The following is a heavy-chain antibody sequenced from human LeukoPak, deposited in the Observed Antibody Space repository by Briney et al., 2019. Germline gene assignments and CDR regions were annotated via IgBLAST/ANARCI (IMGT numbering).Heavy chain of an antibody. CDR1: GFTFSSYA. Sequence: PGGSLRLSCAASGFTFSSYAMHWVRQAPGKGLEYVSAISSNGGSTYYANSVKGGFTISRDNSKNTLYLQMGSLRAEDMAVYYCARGQQLVGVDYWGQGTLVTVSS. D-gene: IGHD6-6*01. J-gene: IGHJ4*02. CDR2: ISSNGGST. V-gene: IGHV3-64*01. CDR3: ARGQQLVGVDY.